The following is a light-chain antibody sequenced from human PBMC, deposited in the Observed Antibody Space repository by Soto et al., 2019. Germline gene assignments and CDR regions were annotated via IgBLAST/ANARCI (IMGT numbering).Light chain of an antibody. Sequence: EIVMTQSPATLSVSPGESATLSCRASQSVSILLAWYQQKPGQAPRLLIYGESTRATGIPDRFSGSGSGTELTLTINRLQSEDFAVYYCQKYNNWPRTCGQGTKVDIK. CDR2: GES. V-gene: IGKV3-15*01. J-gene: IGKJ1*01. CDR3: QKYNNWPRT. CDR1: QSVSIL.